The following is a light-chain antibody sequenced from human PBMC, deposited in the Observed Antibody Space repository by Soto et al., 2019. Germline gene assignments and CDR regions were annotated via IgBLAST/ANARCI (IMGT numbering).Light chain of an antibody. V-gene: IGKV1-5*01. CDR1: QFISSW. CDR2: HAS. CDR3: QQYNSYPWT. J-gene: IGKJ1*01. Sequence: DIQMTQSPSTLSASVGDRVTITCRASQFISSWLAWYQQKPGKVPKFLIFHASNLESGVPSRFSGSGSGTEFTLTISSLQPDDFATYYCQQYNSYPWTFGQGTKVDIK.